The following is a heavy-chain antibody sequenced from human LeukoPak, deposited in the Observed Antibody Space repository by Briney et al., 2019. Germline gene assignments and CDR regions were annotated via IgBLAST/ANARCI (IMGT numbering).Heavy chain of an antibody. CDR1: GYTFTSYG. CDR3: ARVGPPNTWYNWNDPYYYYYYGMDV. CDR2: ISAYNGNT. J-gene: IGHJ6*02. V-gene: IGHV1-18*01. Sequence: ASVKVSCKASGYTFTSYGISWVRQAPGQGLEWMGWISAYNGNTNYAQKLQGRVTMTTDTSTSTAYMELRSLRSDDTAVYYCARVGPPNTWYNWNDPYYYYYYGMDVWGQGTTVTVSS. D-gene: IGHD1-1*01.